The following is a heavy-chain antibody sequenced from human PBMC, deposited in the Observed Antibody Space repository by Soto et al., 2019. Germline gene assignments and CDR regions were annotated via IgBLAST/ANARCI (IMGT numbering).Heavy chain of an antibody. CDR2: ISYDGSNK. J-gene: IGHJ4*02. Sequence: QVQLVESGGGVVQPGRSLRLSCAASGFTFSSYAMHWVRQAPGKGLEWVAVISYDGSNKYYADSVKGRFTISRDNSKNTLYLQMNSLRAEDTAVYYCARGFLRDSSGYYSFLYWGQGTLVTVSS. CDR3: ARGFLRDSSGYYSFLY. D-gene: IGHD3-22*01. CDR1: GFTFSSYA. V-gene: IGHV3-30-3*01.